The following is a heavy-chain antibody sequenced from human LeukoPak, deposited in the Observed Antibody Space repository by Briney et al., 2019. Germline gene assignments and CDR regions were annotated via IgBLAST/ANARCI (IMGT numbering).Heavy chain of an antibody. CDR1: GYTFSANY. Sequence: GASVKVSCKPSGYTFSANYIHWVRQAPGQGLEWMGSIDPKSGDTIYAQKFQGRATMTRDTSMKTVYMEVTRLTFDDTAVYYCTRGHGTSMFGAWGQGTLVTVPS. CDR3: TRGHGTSMFGA. CDR2: IDPKSGDT. D-gene: IGHD1-26*01. V-gene: IGHV1-2*02. J-gene: IGHJ5*02.